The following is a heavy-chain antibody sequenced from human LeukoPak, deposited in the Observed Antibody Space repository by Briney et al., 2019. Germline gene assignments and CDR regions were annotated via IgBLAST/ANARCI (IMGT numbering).Heavy chain of an antibody. D-gene: IGHD3-16*02. Sequence: SETLSLTCAVYGGSFSDYYWSWIRQPPGKGLEYIGEINHSGITNYNPSLMSRVTISVDTSKNQFSLKLSSVTAADTAVYYCARTVSFYYYYMDVWGKGTTVTVSS. V-gene: IGHV4-34*01. CDR2: INHSGIT. J-gene: IGHJ6*03. CDR1: GGSFSDYY. CDR3: ARTVSFYYYYMDV.